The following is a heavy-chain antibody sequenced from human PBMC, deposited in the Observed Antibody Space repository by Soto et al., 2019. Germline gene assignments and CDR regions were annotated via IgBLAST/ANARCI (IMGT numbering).Heavy chain of an antibody. CDR1: GITFTNYA. J-gene: IGHJ4*02. V-gene: IGHV1-58*01. CDR3: ATAPGAVAHY. D-gene: IGHD6-19*01. CDR2: IVVDSTST. Sequence: QMQLVQSGPEVKKPGTSVKVSFKAYGITFTNYAVQWVRLAHGRRLEWIGWIVVDSTSTNYAQKFQERVTITRDMSTSTAYMELSSLRSEDTAVYYCATAPGAVAHYWGQGTLVTVSS.